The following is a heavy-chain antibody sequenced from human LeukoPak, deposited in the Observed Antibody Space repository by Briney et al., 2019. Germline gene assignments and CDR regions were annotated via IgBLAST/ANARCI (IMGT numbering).Heavy chain of an antibody. CDR2: ISYDGSNK. V-gene: IGHV3-30-3*01. CDR3: ARVLIVVVPAAIDHDAFDI. Sequence: GGSLRLSCAASGFTFSSYAMHWVRQAPGKGLEWVAVISYDGSNKYYADSVKGRFTISRDNSKNTLYLQMNSLRAEDTAVYYCARVLIVVVPAAIDHDAFDIWGQGTMVTVSS. CDR1: GFTFSSYA. J-gene: IGHJ3*02. D-gene: IGHD2-2*01.